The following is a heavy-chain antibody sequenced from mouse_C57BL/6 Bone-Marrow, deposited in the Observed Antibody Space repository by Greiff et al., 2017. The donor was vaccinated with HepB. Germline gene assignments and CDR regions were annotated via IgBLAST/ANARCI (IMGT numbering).Heavy chain of an antibody. V-gene: IGHV1-61*01. CDR1: GYTFTSYW. CDR3: ARCDGYPYYYAMDY. Sequence: QVQLQQPGAELVRPGSSVKLSCKASGYTFTSYWMDWVKQRPGQGLEWIGNIYPSDSETHYNQKFKDKATLTVDKSSSTAYMQLSSLTSEDSAVYYCARCDGYPYYYAMDYWGQGTTLTVSS. J-gene: IGHJ2*01. D-gene: IGHD1-1*02. CDR2: IYPSDSET.